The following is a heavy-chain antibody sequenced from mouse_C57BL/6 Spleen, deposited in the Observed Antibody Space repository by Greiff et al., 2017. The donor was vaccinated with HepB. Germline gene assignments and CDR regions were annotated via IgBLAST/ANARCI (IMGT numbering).Heavy chain of an antibody. CDR2: PKPSTGAN. CDR3: ARGSNPHWYFYI. D-gene: IGHD1-1*01. V-gene: IGHV1-42*01. Sequence: EVQLQQSGPELVKPGASVKISCQASGYSFTGYYMHWVKQSPEKTIEWIGEPKPSTGANTYNQKFKAKATLTVNKSSSTAYMQLKSLTSNDSAVYYCARGSNPHWYFYIWGTGTTLTVAA. J-gene: IGHJ1*03. CDR1: GYSFTGYY.